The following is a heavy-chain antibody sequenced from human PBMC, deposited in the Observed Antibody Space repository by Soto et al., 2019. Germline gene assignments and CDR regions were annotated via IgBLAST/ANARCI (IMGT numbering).Heavy chain of an antibody. J-gene: IGHJ4*02. Sequence: SETLSLTCTVSGGSISSYYWSWIRQPPGKGLEWIGYIYYSGSTNYNPSLKSRVTISLDTSKNQFSLKLRSVTAADTAVYYCARRSSSGWHYFDYWGQGTLVTVSS. CDR3: ARRSSSGWHYFDY. CDR1: GGSISSYY. V-gene: IGHV4-59*08. CDR2: IYYSGST. D-gene: IGHD6-19*01.